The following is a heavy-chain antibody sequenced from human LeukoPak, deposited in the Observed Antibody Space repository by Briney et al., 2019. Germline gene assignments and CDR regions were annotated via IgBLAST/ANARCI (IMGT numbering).Heavy chain of an antibody. Sequence: GGSLRLSCAAPGFTFSSYVMSWVRQAPGKGLEWVSAISDSGDSTYYADSVKGRFTISRDNSKNTVNLQMNSLRAEDTAVYYCAKDLSPGIWGQGTMVTVSS. J-gene: IGHJ3*02. CDR1: GFTFSSYV. CDR2: ISDSGDST. CDR3: AKDLSPGI. V-gene: IGHV3-23*01.